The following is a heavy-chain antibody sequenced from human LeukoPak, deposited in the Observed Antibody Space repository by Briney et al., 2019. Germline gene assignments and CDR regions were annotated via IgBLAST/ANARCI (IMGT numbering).Heavy chain of an antibody. Sequence: AASVKVSCKASGYTFTGYYMHWVRQAPGQGLEWMGWINPNSGGTNYAQKFQGRVTMTRDTSISTAYMELSRLRSDDTAVYYCARTSRWFPLSPPLGYWGQGTLVTVSS. CDR3: ARTSRWFPLSPPLGY. J-gene: IGHJ4*02. V-gene: IGHV1-2*02. D-gene: IGHD4-23*01. CDR2: INPNSGGT. CDR1: GYTFTGYY.